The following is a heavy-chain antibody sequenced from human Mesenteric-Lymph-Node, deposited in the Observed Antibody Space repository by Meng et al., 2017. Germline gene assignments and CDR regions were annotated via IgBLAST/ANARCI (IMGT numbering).Heavy chain of an antibody. Sequence: QVQLQGPGPGLVKPSQTLSLTCTVSGGSISSDGYYWSWIRQHPGKGLEWIGYIHDSGSTYYNPSLKSRVTISADTSKNQFSLKLSSVTAADTAVYYCARASYGSGSPLGESWFDPWGQGTLVTVSS. D-gene: IGHD3-10*01. CDR1: GGSISSDGYY. V-gene: IGHV4-31*03. J-gene: IGHJ5*02. CDR2: IHDSGST. CDR3: ARASYGSGSPLGESWFDP.